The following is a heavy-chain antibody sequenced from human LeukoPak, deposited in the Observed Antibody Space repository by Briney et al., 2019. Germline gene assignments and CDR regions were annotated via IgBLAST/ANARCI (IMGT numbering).Heavy chain of an antibody. J-gene: IGHJ4*02. Sequence: GGSLRLSCAASGFTFSSYAMHWVRQAPGKGLEWVAVISYDGSNKYYADSVKGRFTISRDNSKNTLYLQMNSLRAEDTAVYYCARDRTNLSGYPDYRGQGTLVTVSS. D-gene: IGHD3-3*01. CDR2: ISYDGSNK. CDR1: GFTFSSYA. CDR3: ARDRTNLSGYPDY. V-gene: IGHV3-30*01.